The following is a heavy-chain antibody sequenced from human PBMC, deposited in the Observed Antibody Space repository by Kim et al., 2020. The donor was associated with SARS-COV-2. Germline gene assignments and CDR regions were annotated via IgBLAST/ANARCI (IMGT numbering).Heavy chain of an antibody. Sequence: GGSLRLSCAASGFTFSSYWMSWVRQAPGKGLEWVATIKQDGSEKYYVDSVKGRFTISRDNAKNSLYLQMNSLRAEDTAVYYCARDGRTAGTEGAYYYYYGMDVWGQGTTVTVSS. J-gene: IGHJ6*02. CDR3: ARDGRTAGTEGAYYYYYGMDV. D-gene: IGHD6-13*01. CDR2: IKQDGSEK. CDR1: GFTFSSYW. V-gene: IGHV3-7*03.